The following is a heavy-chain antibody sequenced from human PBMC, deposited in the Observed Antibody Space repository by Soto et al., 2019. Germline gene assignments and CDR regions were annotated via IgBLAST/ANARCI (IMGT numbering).Heavy chain of an antibody. CDR3: AREYYSSDFDY. V-gene: IGHV3-33*01. J-gene: IGHJ4*02. CDR1: GFTFSSYG. CDR2: IWYDGSNK. Sequence: PGGSLRLSCAASGFTFSSYGMHWVRQAPGKGLEWVAVIWYDGSNKYYADSVKGRFTISRGNSKNTLYLQMNSLRAEDTAVYYCAREYYSSDFDYWGQGTLVTVSS. D-gene: IGHD4-4*01.